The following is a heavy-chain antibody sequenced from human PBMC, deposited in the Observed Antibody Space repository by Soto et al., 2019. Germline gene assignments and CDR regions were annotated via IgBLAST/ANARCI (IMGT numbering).Heavy chain of an antibody. V-gene: IGHV3-11*01. J-gene: IGHJ4*02. CDR3: ASGTNGAFFVY. D-gene: IGHD2-8*01. Sequence: GSLRLSCAASGFTFSDYYMSWIRQAPGKGLEWVSYISSRSSTIFYAESVKGRFAISRDNVKNSLYLQMNSLRAEDTAVYYCASGTNGAFFVYWGQGILVTVSS. CDR2: ISSRSSTI. CDR1: GFTFSDYY.